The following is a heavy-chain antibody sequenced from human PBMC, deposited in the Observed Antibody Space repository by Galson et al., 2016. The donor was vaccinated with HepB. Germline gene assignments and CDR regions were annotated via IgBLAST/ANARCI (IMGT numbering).Heavy chain of an antibody. CDR2: VFHAAT. Sequence: SETLSLTCNVSGGSLSSENVYWAWIRQPPGKGLEWIGSVFHAATYYNSALTGRVTISVDTAKNQVSLKLNSVTASDTGVYSCARLSPRVAGLDYWGQGTLVTVSS. D-gene: IGHD2-21*01. V-gene: IGHV4-39*01. CDR1: GGSLSSENVY. J-gene: IGHJ4*02. CDR3: ARLSPRVAGLDY.